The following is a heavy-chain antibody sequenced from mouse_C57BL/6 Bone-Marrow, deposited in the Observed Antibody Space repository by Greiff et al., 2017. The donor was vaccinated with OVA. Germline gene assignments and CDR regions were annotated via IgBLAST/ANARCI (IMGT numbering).Heavy chain of an antibody. CDR3: ARRDYGMDY. CDR2: ISSGGSYT. V-gene: IGHV5-6*01. J-gene: IGHJ4*01. Sequence: VQLQQSGGDLVKPGGSLKLSCAASGFTFSSYGMSWVRQTPDKRLEWVATISSGGSYTYYPDSVKGRFTISRDNAKNTMYLQMSSLKSEDTAMYYCARRDYGMDYWGQGTSVTVSS. CDR1: GFTFSSYG.